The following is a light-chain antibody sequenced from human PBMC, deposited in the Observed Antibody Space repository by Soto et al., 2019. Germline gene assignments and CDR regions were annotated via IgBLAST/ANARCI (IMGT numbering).Light chain of an antibody. V-gene: IGLV4-69*01. CDR3: QTWGTGIGV. CDR1: RGHSRYA. J-gene: IGLJ2*01. CDR2: LNSDGSH. Sequence: QPVLTQSPSASASLGASVKLTCTMSRGHSRYAIAWHQQQPEKGPRYLMKLNSDGSHSKGDGIPDRFSGSSSGAEHYLTISSLQSEDEADYYCQTWGTGIGVFGGGTTLTVL.